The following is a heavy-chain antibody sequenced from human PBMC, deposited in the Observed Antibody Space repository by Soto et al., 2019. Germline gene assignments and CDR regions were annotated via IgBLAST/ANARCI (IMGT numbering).Heavy chain of an antibody. CDR3: ARPYYDSSGYYYAYGMDV. CDR1: GYTFTSYD. CDR2: MNPNSGNT. J-gene: IGHJ6*02. D-gene: IGHD3-22*01. V-gene: IGHV1-8*01. Sequence: ASVKVSCKASGYTFTSYDINWVRQATGQGLEWMGWMNPNSGNTDYAQKFQGRVTMTRNTSISTAYMELSSLRSEDTAVYYCARPYYDSSGYYYAYGMDVWGQGTTVTVSS.